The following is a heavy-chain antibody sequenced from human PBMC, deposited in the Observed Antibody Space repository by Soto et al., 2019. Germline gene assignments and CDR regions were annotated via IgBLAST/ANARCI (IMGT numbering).Heavy chain of an antibody. CDR2: IKSKTDGGTT. J-gene: IGHJ4*02. D-gene: IGHD6-13*01. Sequence: EVQLVESGGGLVKPGGSLRLSCAASGFTFSNAWMNWVRQAPGKGLEWVGRIKSKTDGGTTDYAAPVKGRFTISRDDSKNTLYLQMNSLKTEDTAVYYCTTDQYLIPYSSSWYAEGWYYWGQGTLVTVSS. CDR1: GFTFSNAW. CDR3: TTDQYLIPYSSSWYAEGWYY. V-gene: IGHV3-15*07.